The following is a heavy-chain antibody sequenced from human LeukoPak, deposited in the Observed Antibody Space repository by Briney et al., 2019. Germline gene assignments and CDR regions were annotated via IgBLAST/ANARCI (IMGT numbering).Heavy chain of an antibody. V-gene: IGHV1-24*01. Sequence: SVKVSCKVSGYTLTELSMHWVRQARGKGLEWMGGFDPEDGETIYAQKFQGRVTMTEDTSTDTAYMELSSLRSEDTAVYYCATASGSYYGGIDYWGQGTLVTVSS. CDR3: ATASGSYYGGIDY. J-gene: IGHJ4*02. CDR1: GYTLTELS. D-gene: IGHD1-26*01. CDR2: FDPEDGET.